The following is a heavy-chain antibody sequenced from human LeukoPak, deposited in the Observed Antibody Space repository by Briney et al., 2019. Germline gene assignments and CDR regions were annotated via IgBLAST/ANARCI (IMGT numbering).Heavy chain of an antibody. CDR3: ARDGFRTIDY. V-gene: IGHV3-48*02. Sequence: GGSLRLSCAASGFAFSSHSMNWVRQAPGKGLEWISYISTSSTTTYYADSVKGRFTISRDNAENSLHLQMNNLRDEDTAVYYCARDGFRTIDYWGQGTLVTVSS. CDR1: GFAFSSHS. CDR2: ISTSSTTT. J-gene: IGHJ4*02.